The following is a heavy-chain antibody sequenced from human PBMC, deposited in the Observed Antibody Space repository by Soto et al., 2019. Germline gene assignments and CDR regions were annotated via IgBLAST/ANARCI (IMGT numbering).Heavy chain of an antibody. Sequence: GGSLRLCCAASGFTFSDYYMNWIRQAPGKGLEWISYISSSGSYATYADSVKGRFTISRDNAKKSLFLQMISLRAEDTAVYYCARDSSLDVRPLDHWGQGTLVTVSS. CDR3: ARDSSLDVRPLDH. CDR2: ISSSGSYA. D-gene: IGHD3-10*01. CDR1: GFTFSDYY. J-gene: IGHJ4*02. V-gene: IGHV3-11*06.